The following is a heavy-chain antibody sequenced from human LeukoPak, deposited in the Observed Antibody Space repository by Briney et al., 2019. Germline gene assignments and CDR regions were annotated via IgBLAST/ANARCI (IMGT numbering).Heavy chain of an antibody. CDR3: ARPYSGSYLGGYYFDY. CDR2: ISAYNGNT. Sequence: ASVKVSCKASGYTFTSYGISWVRQAPGQGLEWMGWISAYNGNTNYAQKLQGRVAMTTDTSTSTAYMELRSLRSDDTAVYYCARPYSGSYLGGYYFDYWGQGTLVTVSS. CDR1: GYTFTSYG. J-gene: IGHJ4*02. V-gene: IGHV1-18*01. D-gene: IGHD1-26*01.